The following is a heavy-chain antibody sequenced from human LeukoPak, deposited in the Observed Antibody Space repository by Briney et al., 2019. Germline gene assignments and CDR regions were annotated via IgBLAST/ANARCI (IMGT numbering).Heavy chain of an antibody. CDR1: GGTFSSYA. CDR3: ASSSSIVGAKPDY. J-gene: IGHJ4*02. V-gene: IGHV1-69*13. CDR2: IIPIFGTA. Sequence: ASVKVSCTASGGTFSSYAISWVRQAPGQGLEWMGGIIPIFGTANYAQKFQGRVTITADESTSTAYMELSSLRSEDTAVYYCASSSSIVGAKPDYWGQGTLVTVSS. D-gene: IGHD1-26*01.